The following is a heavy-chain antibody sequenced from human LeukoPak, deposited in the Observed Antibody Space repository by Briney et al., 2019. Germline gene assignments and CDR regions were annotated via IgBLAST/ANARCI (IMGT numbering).Heavy chain of an antibody. D-gene: IGHD2-21*02. CDR3: ARVPVVTSEYDY. CDR1: GFTFSSYG. V-gene: IGHV3-33*01. Sequence: GGSLRLSCAASGFTFSSYGMHWVRQAPGKGLEWVAVIWYDGNNKYYADSVKGRFTISRDNPRNTLYLQMNSLRAEDTGVYYCARVPVVTSEYDYWGQGTLVTVSS. J-gene: IGHJ4*02. CDR2: IWYDGNNK.